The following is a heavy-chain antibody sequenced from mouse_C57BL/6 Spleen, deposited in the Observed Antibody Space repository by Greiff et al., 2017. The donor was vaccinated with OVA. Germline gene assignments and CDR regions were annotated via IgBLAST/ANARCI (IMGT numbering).Heavy chain of an antibody. V-gene: IGHV1-4*01. CDR2: INPSSGYT. CDR3: ASCTKALYDD. CDR1: GYTFTSYT. D-gene: IGHD1-2*01. J-gene: IGHJ2*01. Sequence: VQLQQSGAELARPGASVKMSCKASGYTFTSYTMHWVKQRPGQGLEWIGYINPSSGYTKYNQKFKDKATLTADKSSSTAYMQLSSLTSEDSAVYNCASCTKALYDDWGKGTTLTVSS.